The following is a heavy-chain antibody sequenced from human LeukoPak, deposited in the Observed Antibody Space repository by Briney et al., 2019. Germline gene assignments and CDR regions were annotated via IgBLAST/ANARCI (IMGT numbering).Heavy chain of an antibody. V-gene: IGHV3-23*01. CDR2: ISGSGGST. Sequence: GGSLRLSCAASGFTFSSYAMSWVRQAPGKGLEWVSAISGSGGSTYYADSVKGQFTISRDNSKNTLYLQMNSLRAEDTAVYYCAKGTRPPIAVAGIYFDYWGQGTLVTVSS. CDR1: GFTFSSYA. J-gene: IGHJ4*02. CDR3: AKGTRPPIAVAGIYFDY. D-gene: IGHD6-19*01.